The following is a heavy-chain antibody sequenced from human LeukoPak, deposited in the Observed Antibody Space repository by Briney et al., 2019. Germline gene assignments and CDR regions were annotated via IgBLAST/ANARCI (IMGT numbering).Heavy chain of an antibody. Sequence: PGRSLRLSCAASGFTFEDHVMHWVRQAPGKGLEWVSSISWSGDRMGYADAVKGRFTISRDNAKNSLFLQMNSLRVVDTALYYCAKDLGGSATTVWGQGTLVTVSS. J-gene: IGHJ4*02. V-gene: IGHV3-9*01. CDR2: ISWSGDRM. CDR1: GFTFEDHV. CDR3: AKDLGGSATTV. D-gene: IGHD2-2*01.